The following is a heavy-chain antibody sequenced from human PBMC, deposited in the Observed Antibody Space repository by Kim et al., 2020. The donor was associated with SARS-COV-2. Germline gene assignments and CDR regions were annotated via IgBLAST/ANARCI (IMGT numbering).Heavy chain of an antibody. J-gene: IGHJ5*02. Sequence: PSLKSRVTISVDTSKNQFSLKLSSVTAADTAVYYCARDRAAVAGGWFDPWGQGTLVTVSS. D-gene: IGHD6-19*01. CDR3: ARDRAAVAGGWFDP. V-gene: IGHV4-59*01.